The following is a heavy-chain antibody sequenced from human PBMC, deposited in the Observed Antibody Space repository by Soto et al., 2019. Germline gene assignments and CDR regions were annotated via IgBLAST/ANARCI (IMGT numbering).Heavy chain of an antibody. CDR3: AKKYYFGSGSYVFYFDY. V-gene: IGHV3-23*01. Sequence: EVQLLESGGGLVQPGGSLRLSCAASGFTFSNYAMTWVRQAPGKGLEWVSTMSGTAGNTYYADSVKGPFTISRDNSKNTLNLQMNSLRAEDTAVYYCAKKYYFGSGSYVFYFDYWGQGTLVTVSS. CDR1: GFTFSNYA. J-gene: IGHJ4*02. D-gene: IGHD3-10*01. CDR2: MSGTAGNT.